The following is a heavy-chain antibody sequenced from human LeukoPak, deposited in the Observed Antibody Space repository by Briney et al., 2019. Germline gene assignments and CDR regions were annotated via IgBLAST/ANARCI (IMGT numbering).Heavy chain of an antibody. CDR1: GGSISSSSYY. D-gene: IGHD3-22*01. Sequence: KPSETLSLTCTVSGGSISSSSYYWGWIRQPPGKGLEWIGSIYYSGSTYYNPSLKSRVTISVDTSKNQFSLKLSSVTAADTAVYYCARDYYYYDSSGYSAWGQGTLVTVSS. V-gene: IGHV4-39*07. CDR3: ARDYYYYDSSGYSA. CDR2: IYYSGST. J-gene: IGHJ4*02.